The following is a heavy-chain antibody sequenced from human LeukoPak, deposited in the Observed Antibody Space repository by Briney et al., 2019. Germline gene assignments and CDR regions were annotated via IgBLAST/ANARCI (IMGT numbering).Heavy chain of an antibody. D-gene: IGHD3-22*01. J-gene: IGHJ5*02. V-gene: IGHV3-30*02. CDR2: IRYDGSNK. CDR1: GFPFSSYG. Sequence: GGSLRLSCAASGFPFSSYGMHWVRQAPGKGLEWVAFIRYDGSNKYYADSVKGRFTISRDNSKNTLYLQMNSLRAEDTAVYYCASDEVVYDSSGYSARGIRYPWGQGTLVTVSS. CDR3: ASDEVVYDSSGYSARGIRYP.